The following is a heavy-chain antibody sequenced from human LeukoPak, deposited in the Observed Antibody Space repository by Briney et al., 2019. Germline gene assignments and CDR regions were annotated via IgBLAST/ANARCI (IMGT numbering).Heavy chain of an antibody. V-gene: IGHV4-38-2*01. CDR1: GYSISSDYY. CDR3: ARVDYSDSSTYPGNWYFDL. D-gene: IGHD3-22*01. Sequence: SETLSLTCAVSGYSISSDYYWGCIRQPPGKGLEWIGSIYHTGNTYYRPSVKSRITMSVDTSKNQFSLKLRSVTAADTAVYYCARVDYSDSSTYPGNWYFDLWGRGTLVTVSS. CDR2: IYHTGNT. J-gene: IGHJ2*01.